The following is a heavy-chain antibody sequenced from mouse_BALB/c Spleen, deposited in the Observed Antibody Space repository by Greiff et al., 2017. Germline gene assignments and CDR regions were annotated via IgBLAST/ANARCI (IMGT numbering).Heavy chain of an antibody. CDR1: GYSFTGYY. D-gene: IGHD2-3*01. CDR2: ISCYNGAT. V-gene: IGHV1S34*01. CDR3: ARCDGYYGRYFDV. J-gene: IGHJ1*01. Sequence: LVKTGASVKISCKASGYSFTGYYMHWVKQSHGKSLEWIGYISCYNGATSYNQKFKGKATFTVDTSSSTAYMQFNSLTSEDSAVYYCARCDGYYGRYFDVWGAGTTVTVSS.